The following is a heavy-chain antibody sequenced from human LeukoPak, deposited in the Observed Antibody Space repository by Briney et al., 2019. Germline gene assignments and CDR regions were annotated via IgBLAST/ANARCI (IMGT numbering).Heavy chain of an antibody. CDR3: ARYTIAARLSWFDP. Sequence: SETLSLTCTVSGGSISSYYWSWIRQPPGKGLEWIGEINHSGSTNYNPSLKSRVTISVDTSKNQFSLKLSSVTAADTAVYYCARYTIAARLSWFDPWGQGTLVTVSS. J-gene: IGHJ5*02. D-gene: IGHD6-6*01. CDR2: INHSGST. V-gene: IGHV4-34*01. CDR1: GGSISSYY.